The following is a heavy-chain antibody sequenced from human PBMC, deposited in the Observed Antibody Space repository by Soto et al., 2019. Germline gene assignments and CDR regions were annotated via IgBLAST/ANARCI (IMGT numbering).Heavy chain of an antibody. V-gene: IGHV4-30-4*01. CDR3: ARVKRDYYGSGNFDY. D-gene: IGHD3-10*01. CDR2: TYYSGNT. J-gene: IGHJ4*02. Sequence: PSETLSLTCTVSGGSISSGGYYWSWIRQPPGKGLEWIAYTYYSGNTYYNPSLKSRVTISVDTSKSQFSLKLSSVTAADTAVYYCARVKRDYYGSGNFDYWGQGTLVTVSS. CDR1: GGSISSGGYY.